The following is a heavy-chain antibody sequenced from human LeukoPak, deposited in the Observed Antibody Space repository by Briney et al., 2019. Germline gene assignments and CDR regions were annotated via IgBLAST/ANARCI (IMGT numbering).Heavy chain of an antibody. CDR3: ARDEVPTGSDYYDSSGYYDY. V-gene: IGHV3-30*01. CDR1: GFTFSSYA. CDR2: ISYDGSNK. Sequence: SGGSLRLSCAASGFTFSSYAMHWVRQAPGKGLEWVAVISYDGSNKYYADSVKGRFTISRDNSKNTLYLRMNSLRAEDTAVYYCARDEVPTGSDYYDSSGYYDYWGQGTLVTVSS. J-gene: IGHJ4*02. D-gene: IGHD3-22*01.